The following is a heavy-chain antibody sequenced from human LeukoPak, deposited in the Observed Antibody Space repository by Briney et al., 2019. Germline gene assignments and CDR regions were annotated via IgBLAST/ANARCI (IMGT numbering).Heavy chain of an antibody. J-gene: IGHJ4*02. CDR1: GGTFSSYA. Sequence: VASVNVSCKASGGTFSSYAISWVRQAPGQGLEWMGGIIPIFGTANYAQKLQGRVTITADESTSTAYMELSSLRSEDTAVYYCARAALKQWLPTDYWGQGTLVTVSS. V-gene: IGHV1-69*13. CDR2: IIPIFGTA. D-gene: IGHD6-19*01. CDR3: ARAALKQWLPTDY.